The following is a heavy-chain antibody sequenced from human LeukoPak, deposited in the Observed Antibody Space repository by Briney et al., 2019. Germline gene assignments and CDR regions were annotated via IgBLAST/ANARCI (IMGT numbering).Heavy chain of an antibody. V-gene: IGHV3-53*01. CDR1: GFSVSSKY. D-gene: IGHD6-19*01. J-gene: IGHJ4*02. Sequence: GGSLRLSCAASGFSVSSKYMSWVRHPAGKGVEWVSVIYSGGTTFYADSVKGGFTISRDNSKNTLYLQMNSLRPDDTAVYYCTKLKGWYGDGYFDYWGPGILVTVSS. CDR2: IYSGGTT. CDR3: TKLKGWYGDGYFDY.